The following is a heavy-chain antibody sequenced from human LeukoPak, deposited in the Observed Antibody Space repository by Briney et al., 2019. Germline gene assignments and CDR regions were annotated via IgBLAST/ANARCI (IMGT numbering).Heavy chain of an antibody. CDR3: GREKSWSEVDH. J-gene: IGHJ4*02. V-gene: IGHV4-61*02. CDR2: IYTSGTT. CDR1: GGSISSGSYY. D-gene: IGHD3-3*01. Sequence: SETLSLTCTASGGSISSGSYYWSRIRQPAGKGLEWIGRIYTSGTTDYNPSLKSRVTISADTSKNQFSLKVNSVTAADTAVYYCGREKSWSEVDHWGQGTLVTVSS.